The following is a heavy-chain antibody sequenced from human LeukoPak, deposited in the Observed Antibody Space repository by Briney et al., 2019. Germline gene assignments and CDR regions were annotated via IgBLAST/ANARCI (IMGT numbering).Heavy chain of an antibody. CDR1: GFDFSSYE. J-gene: IGHJ4*03. V-gene: IGHV3-48*03. CDR2: ISSSGTTI. D-gene: IGHD3-10*01. Sequence: PGGSLRLSCAASGFDFSSYEMNWVRQSPGRGLEWVSFISSSGTTIHYADSVKGRFTISRDNSKNSLFLQMNSLRAEDTAVYYCGRELWFKRIDYWGQGTPLTVSS. CDR3: GRELWFKRIDY.